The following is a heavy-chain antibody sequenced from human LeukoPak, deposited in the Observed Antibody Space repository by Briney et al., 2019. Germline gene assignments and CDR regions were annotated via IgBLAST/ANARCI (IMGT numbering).Heavy chain of an antibody. CDR1: GGTFSSYA. V-gene: IGHV1-69*04. CDR3: ARQTVDCGGDCYSPSFDY. CDR2: IIPILGIA. D-gene: IGHD2-21*02. J-gene: IGHJ4*02. Sequence: ASVKVSCKASGGTFSSYAISWVRQAPGQGLEWMGRIIPILGIANYAQKFQGRVTITADKSTSTAYMELSSLRSEDTAVYYCARQTVDCGGDCYSPSFDYWGQGTLVTVSS.